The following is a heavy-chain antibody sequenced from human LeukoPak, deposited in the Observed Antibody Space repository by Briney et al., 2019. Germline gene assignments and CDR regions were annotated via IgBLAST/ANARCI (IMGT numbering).Heavy chain of an antibody. V-gene: IGHV3-23*01. D-gene: IGHD2-15*01. CDR1: GFTFSSYA. Sequence: GGSLRLSCAASGFTFSSYAMSWVRQAPGKGLEWVSAISGSGGSTYYADSVKGRFTISRDNSKNTLYLQMNSLRAEDTAVYYCARDIAGGTSPALDYWGQGPLVTVSS. CDR2: ISGSGGST. CDR3: ARDIAGGTSPALDY. J-gene: IGHJ4*02.